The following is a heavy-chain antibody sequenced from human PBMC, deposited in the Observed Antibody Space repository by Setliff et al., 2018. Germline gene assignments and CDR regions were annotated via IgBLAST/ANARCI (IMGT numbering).Heavy chain of an antibody. D-gene: IGHD2-21*02. CDR2: ISSSGSYI. CDR1: GFTFSSYA. Sequence: GGSLRLSCAASGFTFSSYAITWVRQAPGKGLEWVSMISSSGSYIYYADSVKGRFTISRDNAKNSLYLQMNSLRAEDTAVYYCARGAVGVTPTPDYWGQGTPVTVSS. CDR3: ARGAVGVTPTPDY. J-gene: IGHJ4*02. V-gene: IGHV3-21*01.